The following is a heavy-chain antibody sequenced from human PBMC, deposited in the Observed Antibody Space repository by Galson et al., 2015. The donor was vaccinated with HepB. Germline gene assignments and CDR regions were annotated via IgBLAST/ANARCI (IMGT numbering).Heavy chain of an antibody. V-gene: IGHV3-64D*06. D-gene: IGHD6-19*01. CDR1: GFTFSSYA. CDR3: VKPYSSGYPAVSDY. Sequence: SLRLSCAASGFTFSSYAMHWVRQAPGKGLEYVSAISSNGGSTYYADSVKGRFTISRDNSKNTLYLQMSSLRAEDTAVYYCVKPYSSGYPAVSDYWGQGTLVTVSS. J-gene: IGHJ4*02. CDR2: ISSNGGST.